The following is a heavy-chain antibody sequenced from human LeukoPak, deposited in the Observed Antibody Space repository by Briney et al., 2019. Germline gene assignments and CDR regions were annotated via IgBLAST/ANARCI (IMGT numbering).Heavy chain of an antibody. V-gene: IGHV3-15*01. CDR1: GFTFSNAW. J-gene: IGHJ4*02. CDR2: IKSKTDGGTT. Sequence: PGGSLRLSCAASGFTFSNAWMSWVRQAPGKGLEWVGRIKSKTDGGTTDYAAPVKGRFTISGDDSKNTLYLQMNSLKTEDTAVYYCAKVILNHYFDYWSQGTLVTVSS. CDR3: AKVILNHYFDY.